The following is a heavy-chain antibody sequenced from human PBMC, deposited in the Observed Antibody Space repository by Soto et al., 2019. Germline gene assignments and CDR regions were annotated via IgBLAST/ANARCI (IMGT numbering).Heavy chain of an antibody. J-gene: IGHJ4*02. CDR2: TNSGGTVA. CDR1: GFTYESYA. CDR3: AISTGGFGGLFVVPSDY. V-gene: IGHV3-23*01. Sequence: VQLLESGGGLVQPGGSLRLSCAASGFTYESYAMSWVRQAPGKGLEWVSGTNSGGTVAHHADSVKGRFATSRDNSKNTLSLEMNSLRADDTGLYYCAISTGGFGGLFVVPSDYWGQGTLVTVSS. D-gene: IGHD3-16*02.